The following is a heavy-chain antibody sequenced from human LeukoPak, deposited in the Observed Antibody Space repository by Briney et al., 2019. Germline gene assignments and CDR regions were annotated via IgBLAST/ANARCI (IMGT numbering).Heavy chain of an antibody. CDR3: GTLGVMWEIDY. V-gene: IGHV3-11*04. J-gene: IGHJ4*02. Sequence: GGSLRLSCAASGFTFSDYYMRWIRQAPGKGLEWVSYISSSGSTIYYADSAKGRFTISRDNTKSTLYLQMNSLRPEDTAVYYCGTLGVMWEIDYWGQGALVTVSS. D-gene: IGHD1-26*01. CDR2: ISSSGSTI. CDR1: GFTFSDYY.